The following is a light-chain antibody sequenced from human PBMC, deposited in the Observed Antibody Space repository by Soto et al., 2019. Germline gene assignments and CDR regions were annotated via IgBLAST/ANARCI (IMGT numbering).Light chain of an antibody. V-gene: IGKV3-15*01. J-gene: IGKJ1*01. CDR2: VSS. CDR3: QQDYNWPWT. CDR1: RRFAPT. Sequence: QPPLFLSPGEKAPSSCGPSRRFAPTLAWYQQKPGQAPRLLIFVSSTRATGIPARFSGSGSGTEFTLTISSLQSEDFAVYYCQQDYNWPWTFGQGTKVEIK.